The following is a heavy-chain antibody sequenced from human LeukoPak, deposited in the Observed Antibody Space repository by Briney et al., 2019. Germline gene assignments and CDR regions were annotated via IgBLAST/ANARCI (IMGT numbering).Heavy chain of an antibody. CDR2: IYYSGRT. D-gene: IGHD3-10*01. CDR3: ARVEWFGELSPFDI. Sequence: SETLSPTCTVSGGSVSSGTYYCSWIRQPPGEGLEWIGYIYYSGRTNYNPSLKSRVTISVDTSKNDFSLKLSSVTAADTAVYYCARVEWFGELSPFDIWGQGTMVTVSS. J-gene: IGHJ3*02. V-gene: IGHV4-61*03. CDR1: GGSVSSGTYY.